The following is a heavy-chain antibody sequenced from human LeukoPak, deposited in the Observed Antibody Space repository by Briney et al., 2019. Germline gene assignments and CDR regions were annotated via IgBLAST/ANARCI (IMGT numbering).Heavy chain of an antibody. D-gene: IGHD5-24*01. V-gene: IGHV3-23*01. Sequence: PGGSLRLSCAASGFTFSSYAMSWVRQAPGKGLEWVSAISGSGGSTYYADSVKGRFTISRDNSKNTLYLQMNSLRAEDTAVYYCAKVRDGYKYPYPGVQYAFDIWGQGTMVTVSS. CDR1: GFTFSSYA. CDR2: ISGSGGST. J-gene: IGHJ3*02. CDR3: AKVRDGYKYPYPGVQYAFDI.